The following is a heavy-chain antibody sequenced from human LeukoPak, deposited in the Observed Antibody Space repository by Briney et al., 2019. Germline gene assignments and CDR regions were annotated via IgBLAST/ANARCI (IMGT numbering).Heavy chain of an antibody. D-gene: IGHD3-16*01. J-gene: IGHJ4*02. CDR1: GFTFSSYW. CDR3: AMDSYGPDDY. CDR2: IKQDGSEK. Sequence: GGSLRLSCAASGFTFSSYWMSWVRQAPGKGLEWVANIKQDGSEKYYVDSVKGRFTISRDNTKNSVYLQMNSLRGEDTGVYYCAMDSYGPDDYWGQGTLVTVSS. V-gene: IGHV3-7*04.